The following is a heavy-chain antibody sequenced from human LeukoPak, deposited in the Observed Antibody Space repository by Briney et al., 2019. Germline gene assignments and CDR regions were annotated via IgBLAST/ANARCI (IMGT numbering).Heavy chain of an antibody. CDR1: GYSFTTYW. CDR3: ARSLPGTFFDF. Sequence: GESLKISCKGSGYSFTTYWIGWVRQMPGKGLEWMGIIYPGDSETRYSPSFQGQVTISADKSFSTAYLQWSSLKASDTAMYYCARSLPGTFFDFWGQGTLVTVSS. D-gene: IGHD1-7*01. J-gene: IGHJ4*02. CDR2: IYPGDSET. V-gene: IGHV5-51*01.